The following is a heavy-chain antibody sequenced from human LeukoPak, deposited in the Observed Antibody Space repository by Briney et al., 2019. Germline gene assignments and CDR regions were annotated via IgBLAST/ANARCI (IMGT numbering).Heavy chain of an antibody. CDR3: ARDRGYYDFWSGYSPDYYYYYYMDV. D-gene: IGHD3-3*01. V-gene: IGHV1-18*01. Sequence: ASVKVSCKASGYTFTSYGISWVRQAPGQGLEWMGWISAYNGNTNYAQKLQGRVTMTTDTSTSTAYVELRSLRSDDTAVYYCARDRGYYDFWSGYSPDYYYYYYMDVWGKGTTVTVSS. CDR2: ISAYNGNT. CDR1: GYTFTSYG. J-gene: IGHJ6*03.